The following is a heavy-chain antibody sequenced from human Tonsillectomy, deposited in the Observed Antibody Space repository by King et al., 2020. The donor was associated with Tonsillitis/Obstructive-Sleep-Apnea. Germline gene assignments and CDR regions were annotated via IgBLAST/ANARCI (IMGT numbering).Heavy chain of an antibody. V-gene: IGHV3-74*01. CDR3: ARDGARCSGGSCYSDYYYYYMDV. CDR1: GFTFSTYL. CDR2: INSDGSST. Sequence: VQLVESGGGLVQPGGSLRLSCAASGFTFSTYLMHWVRQAPGKGLVWVSRINSDGSSTSYADSVKGRFTISRDNAKNTLYLQMSSPRAEDTAVYYCARDGARCSGGSCYSDYYYYYMDVWGKGTTVTVSS. D-gene: IGHD2-15*01. J-gene: IGHJ6*03.